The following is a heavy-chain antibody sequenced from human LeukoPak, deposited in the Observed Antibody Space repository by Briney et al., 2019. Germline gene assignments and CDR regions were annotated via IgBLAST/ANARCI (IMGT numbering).Heavy chain of an antibody. CDR2: IYHSGST. CDR3: ARHGSLLWSGEKFWFDP. CDR1: GYSISSGYY. D-gene: IGHD3-10*01. V-gene: IGHV4-38-2*02. Sequence: SETLSLTCTVSGYSISSGYYWGWIRQPPGKGLEWIGSIYHSGSTYYNPSLKSRVTISVDTSKNQFSLKLSSVTAADTAVYYCARHGSLLWSGEKFWFDPWGQGTLVTVSS. J-gene: IGHJ5*02.